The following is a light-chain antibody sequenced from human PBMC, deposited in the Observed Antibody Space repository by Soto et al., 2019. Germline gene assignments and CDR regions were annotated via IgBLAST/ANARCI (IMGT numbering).Light chain of an antibody. CDR1: QSISNY. CDR3: QQSYSTPQELT. Sequence: DIQMTQSPSSLSASVGDRVTITCRASQSISNYVNWYQQKPGKAPQLLIYAASSLQSGVPSRFSGSGSGTDFTLTISSLQPEDFATYYCQQSYSTPQELTFGGGTKVEI. CDR2: AAS. J-gene: IGKJ4*01. V-gene: IGKV1-39*01.